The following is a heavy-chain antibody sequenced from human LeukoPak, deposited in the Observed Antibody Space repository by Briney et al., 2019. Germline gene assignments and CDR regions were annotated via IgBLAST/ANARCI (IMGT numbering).Heavy chain of an antibody. D-gene: IGHD3-22*01. Sequence: SETLSLTCTVSGGSISSGGCYWSWIRQHPGKGPEWIGYIYYSGSTYYNPSLKSRVTISVDTSKNQFSLKLSSVTAADTAVYYCARAANYDSSGYPLLRFDPWGQGTLVTVSS. CDR1: GGSISSGGCY. CDR2: IYYSGST. CDR3: ARAANYDSSGYPLLRFDP. J-gene: IGHJ5*02. V-gene: IGHV4-31*03.